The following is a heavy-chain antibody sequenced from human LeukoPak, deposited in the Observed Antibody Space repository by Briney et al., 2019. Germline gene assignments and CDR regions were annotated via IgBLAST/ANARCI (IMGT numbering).Heavy chain of an antibody. CDR3: AREDGYCSDGKCYSYFDS. Sequence: GGPLRLSCAASGFTFSHFWMSWVRQAPGKGLEWVAYIKKTGSETYYVDSVKGRFTITRDNTRNSLFLQMYSLRAEDTAMYFCAREDGYCSDGKCYSYFDSWGQGTLVTVSS. D-gene: IGHD2-15*01. CDR2: IKKTGSET. J-gene: IGHJ4*02. V-gene: IGHV3-7*01. CDR1: GFTFSHFW.